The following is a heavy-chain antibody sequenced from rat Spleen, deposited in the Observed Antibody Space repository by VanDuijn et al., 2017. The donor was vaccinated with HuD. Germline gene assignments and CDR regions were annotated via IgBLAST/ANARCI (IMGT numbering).Heavy chain of an antibody. CDR1: GFTFNNYW. Sequence: EVQLVESGGGLVQPGRSLKLSCVASGFTFNNYWMTWIRQAPGKGLEWVASITNTGGSTYYPDSVKGRFTISRDDAKSTLYLQMDSLRSEDTATYYGTGHDYSGVITNWFAYWGQGVMVTVSS. V-gene: IGHV5-31*01. CDR2: ITNTGGST. CDR3: TGHDYSGVITNWFAY. J-gene: IGHJ2*01. D-gene: IGHD1-7*01.